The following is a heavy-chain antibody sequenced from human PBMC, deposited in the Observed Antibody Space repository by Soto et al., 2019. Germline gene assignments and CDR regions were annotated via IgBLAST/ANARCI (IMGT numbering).Heavy chain of an antibody. D-gene: IGHD6-6*01. J-gene: IGHJ6*02. CDR2: IFPDDSDT. CDR1: GYIIKNYW. CDR3: ARREQLGLTREPWDYGMDV. Sequence: GESLKISCKASGYIIKNYWIGWVRQMPGQGLEWMGIIFPDDSDTRYSPSFQGHVTISVDKSISTAYVQWSSLKASDTAMYYCARREQLGLTREPWDYGMDVWGQGTTVTVSS. V-gene: IGHV5-51*01.